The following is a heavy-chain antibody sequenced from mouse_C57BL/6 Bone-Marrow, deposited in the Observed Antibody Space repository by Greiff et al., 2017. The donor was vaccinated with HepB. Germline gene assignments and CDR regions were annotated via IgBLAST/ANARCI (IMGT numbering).Heavy chain of an antibody. V-gene: IGHV3-6*01. CDR2: ISYDGSN. D-gene: IGHD2-2*01. CDR1: GYSITSGYY. J-gene: IGHJ4*01. CDR3: ARDDGYEIYYAMDY. Sequence: ESGPGLVKPSQSLSLTCSVTGYSITSGYYWNWIRQFPGNKLEWMGYISYDGSNNYNPSLKNRISITRDTSKNQFCLKLNSVTTEDTATYYCARDDGYEIYYAMDYWGQGTSVTVSS.